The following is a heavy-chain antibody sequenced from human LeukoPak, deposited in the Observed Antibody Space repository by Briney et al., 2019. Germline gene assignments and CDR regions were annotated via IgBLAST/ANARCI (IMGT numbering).Heavy chain of an antibody. CDR2: ISGSGGST. CDR3: AKDSISSYYGSGSSMDV. CDR1: GFTFNTYA. Sequence: GGSLRPSCAASGFTFNTYAVSWVRQAPGKGLEWVSAISGSGGSTYYADSVKGRFTISRDNSKNTLYLQMNSLRAEDTAVYYCAKDSISSYYGSGSSMDVWGKGTTVTISS. D-gene: IGHD3-10*01. J-gene: IGHJ6*03. V-gene: IGHV3-23*01.